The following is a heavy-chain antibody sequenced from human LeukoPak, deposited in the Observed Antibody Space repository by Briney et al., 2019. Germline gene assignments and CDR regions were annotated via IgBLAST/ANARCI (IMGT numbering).Heavy chain of an antibody. CDR3: ARDLSPAHF. CDR1: GFTFSTYW. V-gene: IGHV3-74*01. J-gene: IGHJ4*02. Sequence: GGSLRLSCTASGFTFSTYWMHWFRQAPGKGLVWVSRVNGDGTSTVYADSVKGQFTISRDNAKNTLYLQMNSLRAEDTAVYYCARDLSPAHFWGQGTLVTVSS. D-gene: IGHD2/OR15-2a*01. CDR2: VNGDGTST.